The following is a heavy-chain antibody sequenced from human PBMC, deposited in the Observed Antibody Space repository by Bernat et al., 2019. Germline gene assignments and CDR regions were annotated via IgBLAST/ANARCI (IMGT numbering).Heavy chain of an antibody. V-gene: IGHV3-15*01. Sequence: EVQLVESGGGLVKPGGPLGLSCQASEFTFGNPWLSWFGRAPGKGRDWVGGIKGKTEVGPTDYAAPVKGRFTISRDDSKNTLYLQMNSLKTEDTAVYYCTTENVLLWFGELLGGMDVWGQGTTVTVSS. CDR3: TTENVLLWFGELLGGMDV. J-gene: IGHJ6*02. D-gene: IGHD3-10*01. CDR2: IKGKTEVGPT. CDR1: EFTFGNPW.